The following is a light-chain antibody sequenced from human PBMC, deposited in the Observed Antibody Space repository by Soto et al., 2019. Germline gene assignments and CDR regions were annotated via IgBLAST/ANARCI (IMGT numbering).Light chain of an antibody. Sequence: DIQLTQSPSFLSASVGDRVTITCRASQDISSHLAWYQQKPGKAPKLLIYAASTLQSGVPSGFGGSGSGTAFNLTITSLQPEDFENYLCQQVKTYPLTFGGGTKVEIK. V-gene: IGKV1-9*01. CDR1: QDISSH. CDR2: AAS. J-gene: IGKJ4*01. CDR3: QQVKTYPLT.